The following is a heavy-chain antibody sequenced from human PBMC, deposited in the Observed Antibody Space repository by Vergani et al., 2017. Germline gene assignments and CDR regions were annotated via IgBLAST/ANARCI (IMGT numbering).Heavy chain of an antibody. J-gene: IGHJ6*02. CDR1: DSSIMTNPY. CDR2: IHHSGDT. D-gene: IGHD3-10*01. Sequence: QVQLQESGPGLVKPSETLTLTCDVSDSSIMTNPYWGWFRQSPGTGLEGIGCIHHSGDTHYTSSLKSRVSISIVSSSKFSLSLTSVIAADTAIYYCAGHRGSGGVFPSSYFYGMDVWGHGTTVTVSS. V-gene: IGHV4-38-2*01. CDR3: AGHRGSGGVFPSSYFYGMDV.